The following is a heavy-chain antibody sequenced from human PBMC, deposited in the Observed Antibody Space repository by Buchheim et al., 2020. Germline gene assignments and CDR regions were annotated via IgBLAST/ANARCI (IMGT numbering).Heavy chain of an antibody. CDR1: GGSFSGYY. CDR3: ARGRVVVVPAYYYYGMDV. D-gene: IGHD2-2*01. V-gene: IGHV4-34*01. J-gene: IGHJ6*02. CDR2: INHSGST. Sequence: QVQLQQWGAGLLKPSETLSLTCAVYGGSFSGYYWSWIRQPPGKGLEWIGEINHSGSTNYNPSIKSRVTISVDTSKNQFSLKLSSVTAADTAVYYCARGRVVVVPAYYYYGMDVWGQGTT.